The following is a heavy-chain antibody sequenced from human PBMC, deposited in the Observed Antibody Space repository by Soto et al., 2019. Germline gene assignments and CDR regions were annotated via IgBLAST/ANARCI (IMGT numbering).Heavy chain of an antibody. J-gene: IGHJ5*02. CDR3: ARGRSTPVVAAAPNWFDP. CDR1: GGSISSGGYS. V-gene: IGHV4-30-2*01. CDR2: IYHSGST. D-gene: IGHD2-2*01. Sequence: SETLSPTCAVSGGSISSGGYSWSWIRQRPVKGLEWIGYIYHSGSTYYNPSLKSRVTISVDTSKNQFSLKLSSVTAADTAVYYCARGRSTPVVAAAPNWFDPWGQGTLLTVS.